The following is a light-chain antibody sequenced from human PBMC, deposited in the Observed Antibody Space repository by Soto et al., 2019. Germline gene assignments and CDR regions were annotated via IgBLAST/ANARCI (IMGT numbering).Light chain of an antibody. J-gene: IGKJ1*01. CDR3: QQYDSSLGWS. Sequence: EILLTQSPGTLSLSPGERATLSCRASQSVSSSYLAWYQQKPGRAPRLLICGASSRATGIPSRFSGSGSGTDFTLTITRLEPEDFAVYYCQQYDSSLGWSFGQGTKVDIK. V-gene: IGKV3-20*01. CDR2: GAS. CDR1: QSVSSSY.